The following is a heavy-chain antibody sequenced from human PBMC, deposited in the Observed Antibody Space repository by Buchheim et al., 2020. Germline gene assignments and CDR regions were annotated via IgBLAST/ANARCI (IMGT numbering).Heavy chain of an antibody. V-gene: IGHV1-2*02. CDR3: ARWRFVVVPAAIPMGMDV. D-gene: IGHD2-2*02. CDR2: INPNSGGT. J-gene: IGHJ6*02. Sequence: QVQVVQSGAEVKKPGASVKVSCKATGYTFTTFGISWIRQAPGQGLEWMGWINPNSGGTNYAQKFQGRVTMTRDTSISTAYMELSMLRSDDTAVYYCARWRFVVVPAAIPMGMDVWGQGTT. CDR1: GYTFTTFG.